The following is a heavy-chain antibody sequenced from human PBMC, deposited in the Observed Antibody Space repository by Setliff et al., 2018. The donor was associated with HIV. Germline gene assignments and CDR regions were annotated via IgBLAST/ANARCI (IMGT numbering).Heavy chain of an antibody. J-gene: IGHJ5*02. CDR2: IIPISGTA. CDR3: ARDFGGYSSSMSCPGLFDP. CDR1: GGTFSNYG. Sequence: GASVKVSCKASGGTFSNYGMSWVRQAPGQGLEWMGGIIPISGTANYAQKFQGRVTITTDESTSTAYMELSGLRSEDTAVYYCARDFGGYSSSMSCPGLFDPWGQGTLVTVSS. D-gene: IGHD2-2*01. V-gene: IGHV1-69*05.